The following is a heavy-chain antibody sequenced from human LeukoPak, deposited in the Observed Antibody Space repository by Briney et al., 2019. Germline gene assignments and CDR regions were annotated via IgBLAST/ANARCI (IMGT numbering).Heavy chain of an antibody. CDR2: ISGSGGST. D-gene: IGHD1-26*01. J-gene: IGHJ4*02. Sequence: GGSLRLSCAAFGFTFSSYAMSWVRQAPGKGLEWVSAISGSGGSTYYADSVKGRFTISRDNSKNTLYLQMNSLRAEDTAVYYCAKAPYILPEYHSGSYSYFDYWGQGTLVTVSS. V-gene: IGHV3-23*01. CDR1: GFTFSSYA. CDR3: AKAPYILPEYHSGSYSYFDY.